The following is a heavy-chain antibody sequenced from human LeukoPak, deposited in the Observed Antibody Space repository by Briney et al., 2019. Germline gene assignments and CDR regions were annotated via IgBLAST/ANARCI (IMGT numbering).Heavy chain of an antibody. CDR2: ITSSVSTI. Sequence: SLRPSCAASGFTSSDYYMRCVRHTPGEGLEWGLYITSSVSTIYYADSVKCRFTISRDNAKNSLYLQMNSLRAEDTAVYYCARENYYDSSGYYYWGYYMDVWGKGTTVTVSS. V-gene: IGHV3-11*01. CDR3: ARENYYDSSGYYYWGYYMDV. CDR1: GFTSSDYY. D-gene: IGHD3-22*01. J-gene: IGHJ6*03.